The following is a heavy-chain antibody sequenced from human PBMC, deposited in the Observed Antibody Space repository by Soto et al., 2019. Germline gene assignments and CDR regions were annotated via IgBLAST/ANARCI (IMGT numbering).Heavy chain of an antibody. V-gene: IGHV4-39*01. CDR3: AYGMDV. Sequence: TETLSITCTVSGRSISSSSYYWGWIRQPPGKGLEWIGSIYYSGSTYYNPFLKSRVTISVDTSKNQFSLKLSSVTAADTAVYYCAYGMDVWGQGTTVT. CDR1: GRSISSSSYY. J-gene: IGHJ6*02. CDR2: IYYSGST.